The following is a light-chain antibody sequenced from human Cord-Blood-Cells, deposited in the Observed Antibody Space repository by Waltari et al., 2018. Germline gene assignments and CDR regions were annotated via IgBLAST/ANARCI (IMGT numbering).Light chain of an antibody. CDR2: WAS. Sequence: DIVMTQSPDSLAVSLGERAPINCKSSQSVLYSSNNKNYLAWYQQKPGQPPKLLIYWASTRESGVPDRFSGSGSGTDFTLTISRLQAEDVAVYYCQQYHSTPRTFGQGTKVEIK. CDR3: QQYHSTPRT. V-gene: IGKV4-1*01. J-gene: IGKJ1*01. CDR1: QSVLYSSNNKNY.